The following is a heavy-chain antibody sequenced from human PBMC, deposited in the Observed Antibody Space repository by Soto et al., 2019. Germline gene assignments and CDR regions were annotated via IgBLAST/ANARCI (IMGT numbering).Heavy chain of an antibody. Sequence: ASVKVSCKASGYTFTSYGISWVRQAPGQGLGWMGWISAYNGNTNYAQKLQGRVTMTTDTSTSTAYMELRSLRSDDTAVYYCAREGSIKETYYDFWSGYPSPGGWFDPWGQGTLVTVSS. V-gene: IGHV1-18*01. CDR1: GYTFTSYG. J-gene: IGHJ5*02. CDR3: AREGSIKETYYDFWSGYPSPGGWFDP. CDR2: ISAYNGNT. D-gene: IGHD3-3*01.